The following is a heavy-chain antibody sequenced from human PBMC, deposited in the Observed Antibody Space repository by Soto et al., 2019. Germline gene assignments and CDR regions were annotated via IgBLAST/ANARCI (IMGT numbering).Heavy chain of an antibody. CDR2: ISAAGDP. Sequence: VQLVESGGGLVQPGGSLRLSCEGSGFTFRNYGMHWVRQGTGKGLEWVSGISAAGDPDYADSVEGRFTISRENAQTSFFLQMNSLRVGDTAVYYCARTDRDFYGLDVWGQGTTVIVSS. CDR3: ARTDRDFYGLDV. V-gene: IGHV3-13*05. J-gene: IGHJ6*02. CDR1: GFTFRNYG.